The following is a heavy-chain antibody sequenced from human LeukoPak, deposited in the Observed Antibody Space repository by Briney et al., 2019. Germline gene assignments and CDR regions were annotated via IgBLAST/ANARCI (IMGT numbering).Heavy chain of an antibody. V-gene: IGHV3-33*01. CDR1: GFTFSSYG. CDR2: IWYDGSNK. J-gene: IGHJ5*02. D-gene: IGHD3-10*01. CDR3: ARDSRRYYYGSGSPPEFDP. Sequence: GRSLRLSCAASGFTFSSYGMHWVRQAPGKGLEGVAVIWYDGSNKYYADSVKGRFTISRDNSKNTLYLQMNSLRAEDTAVYYCARDSRRYYYGSGSPPEFDPWGQGTLVTVSS.